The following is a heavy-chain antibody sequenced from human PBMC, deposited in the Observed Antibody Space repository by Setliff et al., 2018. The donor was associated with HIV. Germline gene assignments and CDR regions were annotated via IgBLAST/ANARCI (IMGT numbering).Heavy chain of an antibody. CDR3: ARARLQGIVTAVGPRDNCLDP. J-gene: IGHJ5*02. Sequence: ASVKVSCKASGYSFINYGISWVRQAPGQGLEWMGWISAYTGHTDYAPRFLGGVTLTTDTSTSTAYMELRRLSSDDTAVYFCARARLQGIVTAVGPRDNCLDPWGHGTRVTVSS. CDR1: GYSFINYG. V-gene: IGHV1-18*01. CDR2: ISAYTGHT. D-gene: IGHD3-9*01.